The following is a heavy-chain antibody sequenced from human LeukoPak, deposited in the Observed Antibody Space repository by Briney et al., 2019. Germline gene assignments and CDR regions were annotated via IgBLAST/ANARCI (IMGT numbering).Heavy chain of an antibody. CDR1: GFTFSSYA. V-gene: IGHV3-23*01. Sequence: GSLRLSCAASGFTFSSYAMSWVRPAPGKGLEWVSAISGSGGSTYYADSVKGRFTISRDNSKNTLYLQMNSLRDEDTAVYYCARGPARKYYDSSGSSDYWGQGTLVTVSS. CDR2: ISGSGGST. CDR3: ARGPARKYYDSSGSSDY. J-gene: IGHJ4*02. D-gene: IGHD3-22*01.